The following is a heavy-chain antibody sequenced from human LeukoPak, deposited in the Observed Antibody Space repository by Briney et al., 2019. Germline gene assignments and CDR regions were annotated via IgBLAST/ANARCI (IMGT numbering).Heavy chain of an antibody. V-gene: IGHV3-7*01. D-gene: IGHD3-22*01. CDR2: IKEDGSDK. J-gene: IGHJ5*02. CDR3: ARDSSGYYP. Sequence: PGGSLRLSCTASGFTFGDYAMSWVRQAPGRGLEWVANIKEDGSDKYYVDSVKGRFTISRDNAKNSLYLQMNSLRVEDTAVYYCARDSSGYYPWGQGSLVTVSS. CDR1: GFTFGDYA.